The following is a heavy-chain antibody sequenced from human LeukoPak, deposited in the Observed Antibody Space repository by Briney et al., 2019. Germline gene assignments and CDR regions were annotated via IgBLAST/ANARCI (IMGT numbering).Heavy chain of an antibody. V-gene: IGHV4-34*01. CDR3: ARGNILSGYCFDF. Sequence: KPSETLSLTCAVYGGSIIGYYWSWIRQPPGKGLEWVGEIHYTGATSYNPSLKSRATISIDTSKNQVSLKLSSVTAADTAVYYCARGNILSGYCFDFWGQGALVTVSS. CDR1: GGSIIGYY. D-gene: IGHD3-9*01. J-gene: IGHJ4*02. CDR2: IHYTGAT.